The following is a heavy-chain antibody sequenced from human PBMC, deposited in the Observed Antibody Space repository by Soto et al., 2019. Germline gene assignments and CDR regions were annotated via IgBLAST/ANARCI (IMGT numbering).Heavy chain of an antibody. J-gene: IGHJ6*02. CDR3: AKDAYAHSRYYYYYGMDV. V-gene: IGHV3-30*18. D-gene: IGHD3-22*01. CDR2: ISYDGSNK. CDR1: GFTFSSYG. Sequence: QVPLVESGGGVVQPGRSLRLSCAASGFTFSSYGMHWVRQAPGKGLEWVAVISYDGSNKYYADSVKGRFTISRDNSKNTLYLQMNSLRAEDTAVYYCAKDAYAHSRYYYYYGMDVWGQGTTVTVSS.